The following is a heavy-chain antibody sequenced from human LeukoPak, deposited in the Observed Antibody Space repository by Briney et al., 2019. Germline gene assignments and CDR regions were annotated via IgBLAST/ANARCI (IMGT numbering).Heavy chain of an antibody. D-gene: IGHD6-19*01. CDR2: ISSSSSYI. CDR3: ARELLGIALAFDY. V-gene: IGHV3-21*01. Sequence: GGSLRLSCAASGFTFSSYSMNWVRQAPGKGLEWVSSISSSSSYIYYADSVKGRFTISRDNAKNSLYLQMNSLRAEDTAVYYCARELLGIALAFDYWGQGTLVTVSS. J-gene: IGHJ4*02. CDR1: GFTFSSYS.